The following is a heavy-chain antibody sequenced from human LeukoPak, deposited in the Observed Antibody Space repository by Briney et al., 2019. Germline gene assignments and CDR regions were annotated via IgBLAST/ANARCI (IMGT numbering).Heavy chain of an antibody. V-gene: IGHV4-59*01. CDR1: GGSISSSY. CDR3: AGCRDGPIGGAFDI. J-gene: IGHJ3*02. CDR2: IYYSGST. Sequence: PSETLSLTCTVSGGSISSSYWSWIRQPPGKGLEWIGYIYYSGSTNYNPSLKSRVTISVDTSKNQFSLKLSSVTAADTAVYYCAGCRDGPIGGAFDIWGQGTMVTVSS. D-gene: IGHD5-24*01.